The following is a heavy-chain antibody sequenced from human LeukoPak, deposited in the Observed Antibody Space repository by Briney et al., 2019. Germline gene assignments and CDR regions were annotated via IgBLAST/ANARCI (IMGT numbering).Heavy chain of an antibody. V-gene: IGHV3-7*01. Sequence: GGSLRLSCAASGFTFSSYWMSWVRQAPGKGLEWVANIKQDGSEKYYVDSVKGRFTISRDNAKNSLYLQMNSLRAEDTAVYYCARVVGATPGGPPLNYFDYWGQGTLVTVSS. CDR3: ARVVGATPGGPPLNYFDY. D-gene: IGHD1-26*01. CDR2: IKQDGSEK. CDR1: GFTFSSYW. J-gene: IGHJ4*02.